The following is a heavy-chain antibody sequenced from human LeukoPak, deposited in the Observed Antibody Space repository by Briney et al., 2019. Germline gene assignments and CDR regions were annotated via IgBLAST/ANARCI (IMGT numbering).Heavy chain of an antibody. D-gene: IGHD3-22*01. J-gene: IGHJ4*02. CDR1: GDAITGSTYY. CDR2: MYYSGKT. CDR3: ARHYYDSTGYYYFDY. Sequence: KASETLSLTCTVSGDAITGSTYYWGWIRLPPGKGLEWIGSMYYSGKTYYNPSLKSRVTISADTSKNLFSLKPSSVTAADTAVYYCARHYYDSTGYYYFDYWGQGTLVTVSS. V-gene: IGHV4-39*02.